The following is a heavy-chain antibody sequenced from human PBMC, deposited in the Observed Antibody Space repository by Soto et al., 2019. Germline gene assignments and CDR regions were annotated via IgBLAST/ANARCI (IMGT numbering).Heavy chain of an antibody. J-gene: IGHJ4*02. D-gene: IGHD1-26*01. Sequence: QVQLVQSGAEVKKPGASVKVSCKASGYTFPSYGISWVRQAPGQGLEWMGWISAYNGNTKYAQKLQGRVTMTTDTSTRSAYMELRSLRSNDTAVYYCARDLGGSYYAPVDYWGQGTLVTVSS. CDR3: ARDLGGSYYAPVDY. V-gene: IGHV1-18*01. CDR1: GYTFPSYG. CDR2: ISAYNGNT.